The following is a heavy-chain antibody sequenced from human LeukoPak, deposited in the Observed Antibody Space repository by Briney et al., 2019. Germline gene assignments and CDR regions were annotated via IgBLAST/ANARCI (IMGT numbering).Heavy chain of an antibody. Sequence: SETLSLTCTVSGGSISSSSYYWGWIRQPPGKGLEWIGSIYYSGSTNYNPSLKSRVTISVDKSKNQFSLKLSSVTAADTAVYYCARAGYSSGWSGGAFDIWGQGTMVTVSS. D-gene: IGHD6-19*01. V-gene: IGHV4-39*07. CDR3: ARAGYSSGWSGGAFDI. CDR2: IYYSGST. J-gene: IGHJ3*02. CDR1: GGSISSSSYY.